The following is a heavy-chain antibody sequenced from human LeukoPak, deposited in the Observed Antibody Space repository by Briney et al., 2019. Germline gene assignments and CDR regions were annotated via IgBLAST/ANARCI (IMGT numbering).Heavy chain of an antibody. CDR2: IYYSGST. D-gene: IGHD3-10*01. Sequence: SETLSLTCTVSGGSISSSSYHWGWIRQPPGKGLEWIGSIYYSGSTYYNPSLKSRVTISVDTSKNQFSLKLSSVTAADTAVYYCARDSRRGVYWGQGTLVTVSS. J-gene: IGHJ4*02. CDR3: ARDSRRGVY. CDR1: GGSISSSSYH. V-gene: IGHV4-39*07.